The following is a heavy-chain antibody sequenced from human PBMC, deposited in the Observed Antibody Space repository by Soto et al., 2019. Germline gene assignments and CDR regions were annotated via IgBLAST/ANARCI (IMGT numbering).Heavy chain of an antibody. CDR2: IYPGDSDT. CDR3: ARLSSYDSWGENWFDP. D-gene: IGHD3-3*01. CDR1: GYSFTSYW. J-gene: IGHJ5*02. V-gene: IGHV5-51*01. Sequence: GESLKISCKGSGYSFTSYWIGWVRQMPGKGLEWMGIIYPGDSDTRYSPSFQGQVTISADKSISTAYLQWSSLKASDTAMYYCARLSSYDSWGENWFDPWGQGTLVTVSS.